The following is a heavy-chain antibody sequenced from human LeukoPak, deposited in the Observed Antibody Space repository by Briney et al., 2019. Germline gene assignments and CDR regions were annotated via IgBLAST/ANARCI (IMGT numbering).Heavy chain of an antibody. Sequence: SETLSLTCTVSAGSISGFFWSWIRQPPGKGLEWIAHIYYTGSASYNPALKSRATISVDTSKNQFSLSLSSVTAADTAVYYCACGVPHSYYYMDVWGKGTTVAVSS. V-gene: IGHV4-59*12. CDR3: ACGVPHSYYYMDV. D-gene: IGHD2-21*01. CDR2: IYYTGSA. J-gene: IGHJ6*03. CDR1: AGSISGFF.